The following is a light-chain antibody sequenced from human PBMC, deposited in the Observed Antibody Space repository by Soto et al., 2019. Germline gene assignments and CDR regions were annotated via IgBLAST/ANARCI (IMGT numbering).Light chain of an antibody. Sequence: DIQLTQSPSFLSASVGDRVTITCRASQGISSYLAWYQQKPGKAPKLLIYAASTLQSGVPSRFSGSGSGTEYTLTISSLKLYPFATLYCQQLNRYSLTFGGGTKVEIK. CDR2: AAS. J-gene: IGKJ4*01. V-gene: IGKV1-9*01. CDR3: QQLNRYSLT. CDR1: QGISSY.